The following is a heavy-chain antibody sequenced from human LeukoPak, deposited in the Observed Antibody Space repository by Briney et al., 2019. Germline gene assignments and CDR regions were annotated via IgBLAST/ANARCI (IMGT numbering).Heavy chain of an antibody. CDR2: ISAYNGNT. CDR1: GYTFTSYG. V-gene: IGHV1-18*01. Sequence: ASVKVSCKASGYTFTSYGISWVRQAPGQGLEWMGWISAYNGNTNYAQKLQGRVTMTTDTSTSTAYMELRSLRSDDTAVYYCARVRGIFGGYAYYYGMDVWGQGTTVTVSS. J-gene: IGHJ6*02. D-gene: IGHD5-12*01. CDR3: ARVRGIFGGYAYYYGMDV.